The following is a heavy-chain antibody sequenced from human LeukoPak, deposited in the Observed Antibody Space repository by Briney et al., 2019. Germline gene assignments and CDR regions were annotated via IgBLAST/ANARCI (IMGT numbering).Heavy chain of an antibody. D-gene: IGHD1-26*01. CDR1: GFTFSSYA. V-gene: IGHV3-23*01. CDR2: ISGSGGNT. CDR3: ANVEWPLDY. J-gene: IGHJ4*02. Sequence: GGSLRLSCAASGFTFSSYAMSWVRQAPGKGLERVSAISGSGGNTYYADSVKGRFTLSRDNSKNTLYLQVNSLRAEDTAVYYCANVEWPLDYWGQGTLVTVSS.